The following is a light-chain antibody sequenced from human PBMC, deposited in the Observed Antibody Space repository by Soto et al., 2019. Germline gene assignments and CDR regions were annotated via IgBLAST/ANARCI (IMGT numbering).Light chain of an antibody. CDR2: ATS. CDR1: QSVSSDY. Sequence: DIVLTQSPGTLSLSPGERATLSCRASQSVSSDYLAWYQQKPGRAPRLLIYATSSRATGIPDRFSGRGSGTDFTLTISRLEPEDFAVYFCQQYNTSPWTCGQGTTVEIK. J-gene: IGKJ1*01. V-gene: IGKV3-20*01. CDR3: QQYNTSPWT.